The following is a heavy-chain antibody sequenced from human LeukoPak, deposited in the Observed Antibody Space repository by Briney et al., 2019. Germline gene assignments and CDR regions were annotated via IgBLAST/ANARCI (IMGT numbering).Heavy chain of an antibody. CDR2: ISSSSSTI. V-gene: IGHV3-48*01. D-gene: IGHD3-22*01. CDR1: GFTFSSYA. CDR3: ARGSTYYDSSGQVPFDY. Sequence: GGSLRLSCAASGFTFSSYAMHWVRQAPGKGLEWVSYISSSSSTIYYADSVKGRFTISRDNAKNSLYLQMNSLRAEDTAVYYCARGSTYYDSSGQVPFDYWGQGTLVTVSS. J-gene: IGHJ4*02.